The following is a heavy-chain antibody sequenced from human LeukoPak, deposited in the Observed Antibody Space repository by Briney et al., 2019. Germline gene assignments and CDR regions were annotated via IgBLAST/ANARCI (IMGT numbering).Heavy chain of an antibody. J-gene: IGHJ4*02. CDR1: GGSVSSGSYY. CDR2: IYYSGST. V-gene: IGHV4-61*01. D-gene: IGHD3-22*01. Sequence: SETRSLTCTVSGGSVSSGSYYWSWIRQPPGKGLEWIGYIYYSGSTNYNPSLKSRVTISVDTSKNQFSLKLSSVTAADTAVYYCASFYYDSSGYLYYFDYWGQGTLVTVSS. CDR3: ASFYYDSSGYLYYFDY.